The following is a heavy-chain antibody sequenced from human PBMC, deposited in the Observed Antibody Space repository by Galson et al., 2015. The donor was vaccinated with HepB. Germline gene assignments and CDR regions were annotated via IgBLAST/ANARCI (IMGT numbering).Heavy chain of an antibody. Sequence: SVKVSCKASGYTFTGYHMHWVRQAPGQGLEWMGWISPNSGGTNYAQKFQGRVTMTRDTSISTAYMELSRLRSDDTAVYYCSTLGPIAAHLNWYFDLWGRGTLVTVSS. CDR3: STLGPIAAHLNWYFDL. CDR2: ISPNSGGT. J-gene: IGHJ2*01. V-gene: IGHV1-2*02. D-gene: IGHD6-6*01. CDR1: GYTFTGYH.